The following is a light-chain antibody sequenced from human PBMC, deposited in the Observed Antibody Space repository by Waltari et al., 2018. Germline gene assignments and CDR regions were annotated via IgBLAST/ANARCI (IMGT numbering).Light chain of an antibody. J-gene: IGKJ1*01. V-gene: IGKV3-20*01. CDR2: GAS. CDR1: QSAIRF. Sequence: EIVLTRSPGTLSLSPGERGTLSCRASQSAIRFLAWYQQKPGQAPRLLIYGASTRATGSPDRFSGSGSGTDFSLTISRLEPEDFAVYYCQKYDRLPATFGQGTKVEIK. CDR3: QKYDRLPAT.